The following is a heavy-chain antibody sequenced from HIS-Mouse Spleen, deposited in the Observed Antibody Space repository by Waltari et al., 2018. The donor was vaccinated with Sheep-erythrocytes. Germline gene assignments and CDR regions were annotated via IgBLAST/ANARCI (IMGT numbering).Heavy chain of an antibody. Sequence: QVQLQESGPGLVKPSQTLSLTCTVSGGSIRSGDYSWSLIRQPPGKGLEWIGYIYYSGSTYYNPSLKSRVTISVDTSKNQFSLKLSSVTAADTAVYYCARALANWGSSFDYWGQGTLVTVSS. J-gene: IGHJ4*02. V-gene: IGHV4-30-4*01. CDR3: ARALANWGSSFDY. CDR2: IYYSGST. CDR1: GGSIRSGDYS. D-gene: IGHD7-27*01.